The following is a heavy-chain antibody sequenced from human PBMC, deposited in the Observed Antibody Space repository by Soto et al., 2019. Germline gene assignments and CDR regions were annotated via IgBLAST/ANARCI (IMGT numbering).Heavy chain of an antibody. CDR2: ISGSGGST. V-gene: IGHV3-23*01. Sequence: GGSLRLSCAASGFTFSSYAMSWVRQAPGKGLEWVSAISGSGGSTYYADSVKGRFTISRDNSKNTLYLQMNSLRAEDTAVYYCAKDSGLYDSSGYWTFYYYYGMDVWGQGTTVTVSS. CDR1: GFTFSSYA. CDR3: AKDSGLYDSSGYWTFYYYYGMDV. D-gene: IGHD3-22*01. J-gene: IGHJ6*02.